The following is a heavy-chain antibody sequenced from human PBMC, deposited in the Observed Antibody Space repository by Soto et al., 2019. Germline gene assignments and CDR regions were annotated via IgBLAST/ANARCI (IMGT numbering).Heavy chain of an antibody. CDR3: VRRHVSATGIDWFDP. CDR2: INAANSDT. V-gene: IGHV1-3*01. CDR1: GYTFTSYG. D-gene: IGHD6-13*01. Sequence: GASGKVSCKASGYTFTSYGIHWVRQAPGQRLEWMGWINAANSDTKYSPKFQGRVTITRDTSASTAYMELSSLRSEDTAVYYCVRRHVSATGIDWFDPWGQGTLVTVSS. J-gene: IGHJ5*02.